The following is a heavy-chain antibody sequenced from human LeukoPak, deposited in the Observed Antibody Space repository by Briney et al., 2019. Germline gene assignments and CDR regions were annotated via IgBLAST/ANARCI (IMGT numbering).Heavy chain of an antibody. CDR2: INSDGSST. CDR3: ARGALITMVRGVIL. J-gene: IGHJ4*02. Sequence: GGSLRLSCAASGFTFSSYWMHWVRQAPGKGLVWVSRINSDGSSTSYADSVKGRFTISRDNAKNTLYLQMNSLRAEDTAVYYCARGALITMVRGVILWGQGTLVTVSS. CDR1: GFTFSSYW. D-gene: IGHD3-10*01. V-gene: IGHV3-74*01.